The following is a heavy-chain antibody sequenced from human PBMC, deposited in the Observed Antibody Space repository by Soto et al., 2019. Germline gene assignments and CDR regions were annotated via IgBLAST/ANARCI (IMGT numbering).Heavy chain of an antibody. CDR1: GFTVSSNY. Sequence: EVQLVESGGGLVQPGGSLRLSCAASGFTVSSNYMSWVRQAPGKGLEWVSVIYSGGSTYYADSVKGRFTISRDNSKNTLYLQMNSLRAEDTAVYYCARDAPDRSFQHWGQGTLVTVSS. J-gene: IGHJ1*01. CDR3: ARDAPDRSFQH. V-gene: IGHV3-66*01. D-gene: IGHD3-22*01. CDR2: IYSGGST.